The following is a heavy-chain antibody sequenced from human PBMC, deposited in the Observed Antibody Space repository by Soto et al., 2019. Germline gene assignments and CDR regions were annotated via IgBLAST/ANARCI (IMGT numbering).Heavy chain of an antibody. Sequence: PGESLKISCKGSGYSFTSYWISWVRQMPGKGLEWIGRIDPSDSYTNYSPSFQGHVTISADKSISTAYLQWSSLKASDTAMYYCARHPAAIDWSDPWGQGTLVTVSS. J-gene: IGHJ5*02. CDR2: IDPSDSYT. D-gene: IGHD2-2*01. CDR1: GYSFTSYW. CDR3: ARHPAAIDWSDP. V-gene: IGHV5-10-1*01.